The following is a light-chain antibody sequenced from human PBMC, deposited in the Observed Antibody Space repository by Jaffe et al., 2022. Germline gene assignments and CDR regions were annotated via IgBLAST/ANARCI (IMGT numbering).Light chain of an antibody. V-gene: IGKV3-20*01. Sequence: EIVLTQSPGTLSLSPGERATLSCRASQSVSSSYLGWYQQKPGQAPRLLIYGASTRATGTPDRFSGSGSGTDFTLTISRLEPEDFAVYYCQQYGTGTFGQGTKVEIK. CDR2: GAS. J-gene: IGKJ1*01. CDR3: QQYGTGT. CDR1: QSVSSSY.